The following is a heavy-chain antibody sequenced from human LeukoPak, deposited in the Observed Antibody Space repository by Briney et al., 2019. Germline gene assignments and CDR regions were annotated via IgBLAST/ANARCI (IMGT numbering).Heavy chain of an antibody. CDR1: GGSLSGYY. V-gene: IGHV4-34*01. J-gene: IGHJ4*02. Sequence: PSETLSLTCAVYGGSLSGYYWSWLRQPPGKGLEWIGEINHSGSTNYNPSLKSRVTISVDTSKNQFSLQLNSVSPEDTAVYYCARGRDVVVVPAADFDYWGQGILVTVSS. D-gene: IGHD2-2*01. CDR3: ARGRDVVVVPAADFDY. CDR2: INHSGST.